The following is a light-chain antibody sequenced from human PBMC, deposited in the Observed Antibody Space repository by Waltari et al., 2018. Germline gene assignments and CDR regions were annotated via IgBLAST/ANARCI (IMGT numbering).Light chain of an antibody. Sequence: QSALTQPASASGTPGARVTISCSGSRHTHGGNSVNWYQPIPGTAPKLLIHGNHQRPSGVPDRFSGSKSGTSASLVISGLQSEDEADYYCASWDDRLTGGVVFGGGTKLTVL. CDR3: ASWDDRLTGGVV. J-gene: IGLJ2*01. CDR2: GNH. CDR1: RHTHGGNS. V-gene: IGLV1-44*01.